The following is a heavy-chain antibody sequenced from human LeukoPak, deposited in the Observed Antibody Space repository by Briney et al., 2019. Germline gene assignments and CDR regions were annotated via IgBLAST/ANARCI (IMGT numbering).Heavy chain of an antibody. CDR3: ARVSNAFSGNGAFDI. CDR1: GGSISGFY. D-gene: IGHD4-23*01. Sequence: SETLSLTCTVSGGSISGFYWIWIRQPPGKALEWIGYIYYSGSTNYNPSLKSRAALSVDTSKNQFSLKPSSVTAADTALYYCARVSNAFSGNGAFDIWGQGTMVTVSS. V-gene: IGHV4-59*01. CDR2: IYYSGST. J-gene: IGHJ3*02.